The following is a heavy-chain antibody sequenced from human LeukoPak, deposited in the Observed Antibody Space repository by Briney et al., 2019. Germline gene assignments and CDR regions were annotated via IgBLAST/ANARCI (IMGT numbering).Heavy chain of an antibody. CDR2: IYTSGRT. CDR1: SGSLSSDNNY. V-gene: IGHV4-61*02. J-gene: IGHJ4*02. D-gene: IGHD3-10*01. CDR3: AREPFHSYGELLD. Sequence: PSETLSLTCTVSSGSLSSDNNYWNWIRQPAGKGLEWIGRIYTSGRTSYNPSLKSRVTISVDTSKNRFSLKLTSVTAADTAVYYCAREPFHSYGELLDWGRGTLVTASS.